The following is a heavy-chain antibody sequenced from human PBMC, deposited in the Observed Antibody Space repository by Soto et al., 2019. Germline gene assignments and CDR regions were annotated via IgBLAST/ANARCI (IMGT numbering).Heavy chain of an antibody. CDR3: ARHPTVTTGRCFDP. Sequence: SETLSLTCTVSDGSMSSYYLSCILLPPGKGLEWIGYVYYSGSTNYNPSLKSRVTISVDTSKNQFSLKLSSVTAADTSVYYCARHPTVTTGRCFDPWGQGTLVTVSS. J-gene: IGHJ5*02. V-gene: IGHV4-59*01. CDR2: VYYSGST. CDR1: DGSMSSYY. D-gene: IGHD4-17*01.